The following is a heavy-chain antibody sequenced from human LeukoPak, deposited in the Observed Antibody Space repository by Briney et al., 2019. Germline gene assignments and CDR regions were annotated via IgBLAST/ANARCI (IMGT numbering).Heavy chain of an antibody. Sequence: PSETLSLTCTVSAGSINNYYWSWIRQPPGKGLECIGYIYYSGTTNYNPSLRSRVTISVDTSKNQFSLKLISVTAADTAVYYCARATSGQRRDGYNYYYYYYMDVWGKGTTVTVSS. CDR3: ARATSGQRRDGYNYYYYYYMDV. J-gene: IGHJ6*03. D-gene: IGHD5-24*01. V-gene: IGHV4-59*01. CDR2: IYYSGTT. CDR1: AGSINNYY.